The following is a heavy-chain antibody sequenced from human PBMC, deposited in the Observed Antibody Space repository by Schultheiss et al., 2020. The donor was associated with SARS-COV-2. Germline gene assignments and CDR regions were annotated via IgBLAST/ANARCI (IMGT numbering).Heavy chain of an antibody. CDR3: ARVRGQLSWFDA. J-gene: IGHJ5*02. CDR2: IYYSGTT. CDR1: GGSFSGYY. V-gene: IGHV4-59*01. D-gene: IGHD6-6*01. Sequence: SETLSLTCAVYGGSFSGYYWSWIRQPPGKGLELIGYIYYSGTTNYNPSLKSRVTISVDTSKNQFSLKLSSVTAADTAVYYCARVRGQLSWFDAWGQGTLVTVSS.